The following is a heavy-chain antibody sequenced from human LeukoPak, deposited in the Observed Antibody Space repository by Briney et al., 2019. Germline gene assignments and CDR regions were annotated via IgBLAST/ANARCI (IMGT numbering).Heavy chain of an antibody. CDR3: AKDLSYTSGASDH. Sequence: GGSLRLSCAASGFTFSASAMTWVRQAPGKGLEWVSTITDDGYNTYSADSVKGRLTFSRDNSKNTLSLQLRSLRAEDTAVYYCAKDLSYTSGASDHWGQGTLVTVSS. V-gene: IGHV3-23*01. D-gene: IGHD6-19*01. J-gene: IGHJ4*02. CDR1: GFTFSASA. CDR2: ITDDGYNT.